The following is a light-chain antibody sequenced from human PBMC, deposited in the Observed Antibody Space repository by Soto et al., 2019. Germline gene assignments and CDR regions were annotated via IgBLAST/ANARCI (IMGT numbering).Light chain of an antibody. CDR3: QQYDNCLLT. Sequence: EIVMTQSPVTLSVSPGERATLSCRASQSVGINLDWYQQKPGQAPRLLIYGASTRATGIPARFSGSGSGTEFTLTSSSLQSEDSAFYYCQQYDNCLLTFGPGTKVEIK. CDR2: GAS. CDR1: QSVGIN. J-gene: IGKJ1*01. V-gene: IGKV3-15*01.